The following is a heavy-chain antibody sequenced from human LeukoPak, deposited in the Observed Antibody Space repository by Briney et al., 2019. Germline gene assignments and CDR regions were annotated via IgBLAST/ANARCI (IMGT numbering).Heavy chain of an antibody. J-gene: IGHJ4*02. CDR1: GFTFGSFS. Sequence: GGSLRLSCAASGFTFGSFSMNWVRQAPGKGLEWVSYFSTSSGTISYADSVKGRFTISRDDAKNSLYLQMNSLRDEDTAVYYCARDEGFCSSTRCSAHFDFWGQGTLVTVSS. CDR3: ARDEGFCSSTRCSAHFDF. CDR2: FSTSSGTI. V-gene: IGHV3-48*02. D-gene: IGHD2-2*01.